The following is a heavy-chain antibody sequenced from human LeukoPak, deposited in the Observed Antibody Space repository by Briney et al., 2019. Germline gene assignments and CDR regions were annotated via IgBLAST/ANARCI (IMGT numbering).Heavy chain of an antibody. Sequence: SEKVSCKASGYTFTSYYIHWVRQAPGQGLEWMGIINPIAGNTAYPQKFQGRVTMTRDTSTTTLYMELSSLRSDDTAVYYCARDRSSSMVVTALWGFDYWGQGTLVTVSS. V-gene: IGHV1-46*01. CDR3: ARDRSSSMVVTALWGFDY. J-gene: IGHJ4*02. CDR1: GYTFTSYY. CDR2: INPIAGNT. D-gene: IGHD2-21*02.